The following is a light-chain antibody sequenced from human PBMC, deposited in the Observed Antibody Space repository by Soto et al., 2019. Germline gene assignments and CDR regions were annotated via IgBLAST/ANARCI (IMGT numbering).Light chain of an antibody. J-gene: IGKJ1*01. CDR1: QRIDTW. Sequence: DIQMTQSPSIVSASVGDRVTITCRASQRIDTWLAWYQQKPGTAPKLLIYKATTLQSGVPSRFSGSGSGTEFTLTISSLQPDDVATYYCQQYNTYLSFGQGTKVDIK. V-gene: IGKV1-5*03. CDR3: QQYNTYLS. CDR2: KAT.